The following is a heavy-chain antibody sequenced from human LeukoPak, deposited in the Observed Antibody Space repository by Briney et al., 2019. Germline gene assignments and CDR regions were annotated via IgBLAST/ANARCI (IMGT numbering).Heavy chain of an antibody. Sequence: GGSLRLSCAASGFTFSSYAMHWVRQAPGKGLEWVAVISYDGSNKYYADSVKGRFTISRDNSKSTLYLQMNSLRAEDTAVYYCARDILRYFDWFNGVPTYYYYGMDVWGQGTTVTVSS. CDR1: GFTFSSYA. D-gene: IGHD3-9*01. CDR2: ISYDGSNK. V-gene: IGHV3-30*04. CDR3: ARDILRYFDWFNGVPTYYYYGMDV. J-gene: IGHJ6*02.